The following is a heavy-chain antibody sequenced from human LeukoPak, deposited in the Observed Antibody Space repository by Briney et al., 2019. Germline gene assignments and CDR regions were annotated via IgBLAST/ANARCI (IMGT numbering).Heavy chain of an antibody. CDR1: GFTFSSYE. D-gene: IGHD3-9*01. CDR2: ISSSGSTI. Sequence: GGSLRLSCAASGFTFSSYEMNWVRQAPGKGLEWVSYISSSGSTIYYADSVKGRFTISRDNAKNSLYLQMNSLRAEDTAVYYCARTGYLHFDYWGQGTLVTVSS. CDR3: ARTGYLHFDY. J-gene: IGHJ4*02. V-gene: IGHV3-48*03.